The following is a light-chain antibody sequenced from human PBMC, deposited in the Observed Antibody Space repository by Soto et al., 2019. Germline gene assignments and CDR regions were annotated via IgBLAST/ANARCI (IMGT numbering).Light chain of an antibody. Sequence: DIQMTQSPSSLTASVGDRVTITCRASQSITTYLNWYRQKPGKAPKLLIYAASSLQSGVPSRFSGSGSETEFTLSISSLQPEDFATYFCQQIYSGPLTFGGGTKVEIK. J-gene: IGKJ4*01. CDR1: QSITTY. V-gene: IGKV1-39*01. CDR2: AAS. CDR3: QQIYSGPLT.